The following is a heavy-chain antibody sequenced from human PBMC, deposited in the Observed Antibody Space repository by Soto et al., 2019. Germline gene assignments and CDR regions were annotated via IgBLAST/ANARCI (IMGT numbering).Heavy chain of an antibody. Sequence: SETLSLTCTVSGGFINNSAYCWGWIRQSPGKGLDWIASGFYGGRTYYNPSLKSRVTFSLDTSKSRFSLELSSVTAADTAVYYCARHGAYSTSVYYYYGMDVWGQGTTVTVSS. V-gene: IGHV4-39*01. D-gene: IGHD6-13*01. J-gene: IGHJ6*02. CDR1: GGFINNSAYC. CDR3: ARHGAYSTSVYYYYGMDV. CDR2: GFYGGRT.